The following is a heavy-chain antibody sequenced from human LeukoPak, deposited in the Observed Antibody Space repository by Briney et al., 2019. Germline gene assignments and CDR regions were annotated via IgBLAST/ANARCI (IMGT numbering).Heavy chain of an antibody. CDR2: ISAYNGNT. J-gene: IGHJ4*02. CDR3: ARDYRDIVVVPAAMGY. D-gene: IGHD2-2*01. CDR1: GYTFTSYG. V-gene: IGHV1-18*01. Sequence: ASVKVSCKASGYTFTSYGISWVRQAPGQGLEWMGWISAYNGNTNYAQKLQGRVTMTTDTSTSTAYMELRSLRSDDTAVYYCARDYRDIVVVPAAMGYWGQGTLVTVSS.